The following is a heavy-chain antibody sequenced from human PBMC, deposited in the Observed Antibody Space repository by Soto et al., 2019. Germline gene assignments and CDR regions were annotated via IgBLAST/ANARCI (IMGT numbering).Heavy chain of an antibody. CDR1: GGTFSSYA. D-gene: IGHD1-7*01. CDR3: AGGGWNYGLTIADTYYYYGMDV. Sequence: SVKVSCKASGGTFSSYAISWVRQAPGQGLEWMGGIIPIFGTANYAQKFQGRVTSTADESTSTAYMELSSLRSEDTAVYYCAGGGWNYGLTIADTYYYYGMDVWGQGTTVTVSS. CDR2: IIPIFGTA. J-gene: IGHJ6*02. V-gene: IGHV1-69*13.